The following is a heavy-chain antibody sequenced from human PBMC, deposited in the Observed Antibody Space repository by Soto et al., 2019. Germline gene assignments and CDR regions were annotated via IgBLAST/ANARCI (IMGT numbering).Heavy chain of an antibody. CDR2: ISGSGGST. CDR1: GFTFSSYA. J-gene: IGHJ4*02. D-gene: IGHD6-19*01. V-gene: IGHV3-23*01. Sequence: GSLRLSCAASGFTFSSYAMSWVRQAPGKGLEWVSAISGSGGSTYYADSVKGRFTISRDNSKNTLYLQMNSLRAEDTAVYYCAKDVNEYSSGWYQGVFDYWGQGTLVTVSS. CDR3: AKDVNEYSSGWYQGVFDY.